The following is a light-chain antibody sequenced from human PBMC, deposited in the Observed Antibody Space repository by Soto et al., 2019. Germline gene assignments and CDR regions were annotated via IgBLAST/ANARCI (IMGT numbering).Light chain of an antibody. CDR2: AAS. Sequence: DIQLTQSPSFLSASVGDRATITCRASQGISSYLAWYQQKPGIAPTFLLYAASTLQSGVPSRFSGSGSWTDFTLTISSLLPEDFATYYCQQYNSYPLTFGGGTKVEIK. J-gene: IGKJ4*01. V-gene: IGKV1-9*01. CDR3: QQYNSYPLT. CDR1: QGISSY.